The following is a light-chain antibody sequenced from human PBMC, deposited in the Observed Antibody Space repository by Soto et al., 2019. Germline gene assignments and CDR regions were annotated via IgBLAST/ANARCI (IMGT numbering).Light chain of an antibody. CDR2: AAT. CDR1: QTISRF. Sequence: DILMTQSPTSLSASVGDTVNITCRASQTISRFLTWYQHNPGKAPKLLIYAATNLETGVPSRFSGSGSGTDFTLTSAGLQAEDFATYYCQQTYNIPPFTFGQGTKLEIK. J-gene: IGKJ2*01. CDR3: QQTYNIPPFT. V-gene: IGKV1-39*01.